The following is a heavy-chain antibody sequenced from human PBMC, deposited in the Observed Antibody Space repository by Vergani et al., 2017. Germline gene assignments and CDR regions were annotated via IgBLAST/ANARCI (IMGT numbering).Heavy chain of an antibody. Sequence: EVQLVESGGGLVQPGGSLRLSCAASGFTFSSYEMNWVRQAPGKGLEWVSYISSSGSTIYYADSVKGRFTISRDNAKNSLCLQMNSLRAEDTAVYYCAKVGRSEVAGTFGAFDIWGQGTMVTVSS. D-gene: IGHD6-19*01. CDR1: GFTFSSYE. CDR2: ISSSGSTI. J-gene: IGHJ3*02. CDR3: AKVGRSEVAGTFGAFDI. V-gene: IGHV3-48*03.